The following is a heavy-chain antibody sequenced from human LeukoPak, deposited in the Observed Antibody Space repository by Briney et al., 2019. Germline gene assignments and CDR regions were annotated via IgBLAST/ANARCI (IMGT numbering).Heavy chain of an antibody. Sequence: GGSLRLSCAASGFTFSYYTMSWVRQAPGKGLEWVSSISSTGSSIYYADSVKGRFTISRDNAKNSLYLQMSSLRVEDTAVYYCARALRAYYFDDWGQGTLVTVSS. J-gene: IGHJ4*02. CDR2: ISSTGSSI. CDR3: ARALRAYYFDD. D-gene: IGHD2-21*01. V-gene: IGHV3-21*01. CDR1: GFTFSYYT.